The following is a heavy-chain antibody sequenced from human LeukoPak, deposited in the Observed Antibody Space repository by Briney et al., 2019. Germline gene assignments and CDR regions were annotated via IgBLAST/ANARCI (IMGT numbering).Heavy chain of an antibody. V-gene: IGHV3-23*01. D-gene: IGHD3-3*01. CDR2: ISGSGGST. Sequence: GGSLRLSCAASGFTVSSTYMSWVRQAPGRGLEWVSSISGSGGSTYYADSVKGRFTISRDNSKDTLYLQMHSLRGEDTAVYFCAKDRDYDFWSGYYWDNWGQGTLVTVSS. CDR3: AKDRDYDFWSGYYWDN. J-gene: IGHJ4*02. CDR1: GFTVSSTY.